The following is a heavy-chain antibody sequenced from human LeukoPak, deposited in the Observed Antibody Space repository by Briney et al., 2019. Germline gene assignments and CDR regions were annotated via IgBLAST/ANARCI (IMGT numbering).Heavy chain of an antibody. CDR1: GFTFSNYW. Sequence: PGGSLRLSCAASGFTFSNYWMSWVRQAPGKGLEWVANINQDGSEKYYVDSVRGRFIISRDNAKNSVFLQMNSLRAEDTALYYCTRDYYGDYYFDYWGQGTLVTVSS. J-gene: IGHJ4*02. CDR3: TRDYYGDYYFDY. V-gene: IGHV3-7*01. D-gene: IGHD3-10*01. CDR2: INQDGSEK.